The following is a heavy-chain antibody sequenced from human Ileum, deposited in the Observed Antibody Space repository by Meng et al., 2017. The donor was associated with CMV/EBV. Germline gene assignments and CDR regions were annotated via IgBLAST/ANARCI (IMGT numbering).Heavy chain of an antibody. V-gene: IGHV3-7*01. CDR2: IKQDGSDK. Sequence: GGSLRLSCAASGFTSSTNWMSWVRQAPGKGLEWVANIKQDGSDKYYVDSVMGRFSIARDNAKNALSLQMNSLRAEDTAVYYCARARITIFGVLTEDYYYYGMDVWGQGTTVTVSS. CDR1: GFTSSTNW. CDR3: ARARITIFGVLTEDYYYYGMDV. D-gene: IGHD3-3*01. J-gene: IGHJ6*02.